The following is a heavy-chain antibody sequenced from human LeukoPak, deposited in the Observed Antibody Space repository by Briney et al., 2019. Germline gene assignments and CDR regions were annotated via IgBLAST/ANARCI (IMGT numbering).Heavy chain of an antibody. V-gene: IGHV4-31*03. J-gene: IGHJ6*02. CDR2: IYYSGST. CDR3: ARGSEWWLSRLDYYYYGMDV. CDR1: GGSISSGGYY. Sequence: SQTLSLTCTVSGGSISSGGYYWSWIRQHPGKGLEWIGYIYYSGSTYYNPSLKSRVTISVDTSKNQFSLKLSSVTAADTAVYYCARGSEWWLSRLDYYYYGMDVWGQGTTVTVSS. D-gene: IGHD3-22*01.